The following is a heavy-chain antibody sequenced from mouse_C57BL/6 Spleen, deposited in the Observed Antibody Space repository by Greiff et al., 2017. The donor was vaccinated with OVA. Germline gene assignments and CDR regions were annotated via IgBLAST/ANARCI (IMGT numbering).Heavy chain of an antibody. CDR2: ISYDGSN. CDR1: GYSITSGYY. CDR3: ARDRGTDVFDY. V-gene: IGHV3-6*01. Sequence: DVKLQESGPGLVKPSQSLSLTCSATGYSITSGYYRYWIRQLPGNKLEWMGYISYDGSNNYNPSFKNRISITRDTSQNQFFLKLNSVTTEDTATYYCARDRGTDVFDYWGQGTTLTVSS. J-gene: IGHJ2*01. D-gene: IGHD3-3*01.